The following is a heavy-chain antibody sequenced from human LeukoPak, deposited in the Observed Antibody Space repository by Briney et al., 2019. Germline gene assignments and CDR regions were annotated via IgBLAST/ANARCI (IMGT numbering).Heavy chain of an antibody. CDR1: GGSISSYY. CDR2: INHSGST. V-gene: IGHV4-34*01. Sequence: PSETLSLTCTVSGGSISSYYWSWIRQPPGKGLEWIGEINHSGSTNYNPSLKSRVTISVDTSKNQFSLKLSSVTAADTAVYYCARQGRRNSGWYSLDYWGQGTLVTVSS. J-gene: IGHJ4*02. D-gene: IGHD6-19*01. CDR3: ARQGRRNSGWYSLDY.